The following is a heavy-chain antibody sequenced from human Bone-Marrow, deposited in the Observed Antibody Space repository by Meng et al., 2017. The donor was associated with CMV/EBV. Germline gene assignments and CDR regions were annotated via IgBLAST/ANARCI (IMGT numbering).Heavy chain of an antibody. V-gene: IGHV3-49*04. Sequence: GGSLKISCTASGFTFGDHAMSWVRQAPGKGLEWVGFIRSKAYGGTTEYAASVKGRFTISRDDSKSIAYLQMNSLKTEDTAVYYCTTDWWSVGATIGIDAFDIWAQGPMVPV. D-gene: IGHD1-26*01. CDR3: TTDWWSVGATIGIDAFDI. CDR2: IRSKAYGGTT. CDR1: GFTFGDHA. J-gene: IGHJ3*02.